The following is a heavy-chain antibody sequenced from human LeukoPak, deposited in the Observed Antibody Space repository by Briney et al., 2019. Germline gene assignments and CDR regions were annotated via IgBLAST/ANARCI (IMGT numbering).Heavy chain of an antibody. CDR3: ARLSNYDYFDY. J-gene: IGHJ4*02. CDR1: GGSFSGYY. Sequence: SETLSLTCAVYGGSFSGYYWSWIRQPPGKGLEWIGEINHSGSTNYNPSLKSRVTISVDTSNNQFSLKLSSVTAADTAVYYCARLSNYDYFDYWGQGTLVTVSS. D-gene: IGHD4-11*01. V-gene: IGHV4-34*01. CDR2: INHSGST.